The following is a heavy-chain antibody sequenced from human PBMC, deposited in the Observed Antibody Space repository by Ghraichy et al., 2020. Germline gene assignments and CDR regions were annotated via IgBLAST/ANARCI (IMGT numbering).Heavy chain of an antibody. CDR2: VYNGGRT. D-gene: IGHD2-21*01. CDR1: GSIVSDTY. V-gene: IGHV3-66*01. J-gene: IGHJ4*02. CDR3: ARDPHCGGDC. Sequence: GGSLRLSCAASGSIVSDTYMSWVRQAPGKGLEWVSIVYNGGRTHYAESVEGRCSMSRDSSKNTLYLQMNSLRAEDKAVYYCARDPHCGGDCWGPGVLLPVTS.